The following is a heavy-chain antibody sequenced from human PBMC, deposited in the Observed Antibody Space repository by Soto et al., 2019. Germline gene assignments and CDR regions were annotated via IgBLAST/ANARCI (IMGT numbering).Heavy chain of an antibody. J-gene: IGHJ6*03. CDR2: MNPNSGNT. D-gene: IGHD3-3*01. V-gene: IGHV1-8*01. Sequence: ASVKVSCKASGYTFTSYDINWVRQATGQGLEWMGWMNPNSGNTGYAQKFQGRVTMTRNTSISTAYMELSSLRSEDTAVYYCARRVLRFLEWLRPSDYYYMDVWGKGTTVTVSS. CDR1: GYTFTSYD. CDR3: ARRVLRFLEWLRPSDYYYMDV.